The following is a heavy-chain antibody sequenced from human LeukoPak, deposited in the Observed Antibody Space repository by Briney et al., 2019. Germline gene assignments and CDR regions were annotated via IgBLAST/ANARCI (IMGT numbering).Heavy chain of an antibody. D-gene: IGHD5-24*01. J-gene: IGHJ4*02. V-gene: IGHV4-39*07. CDR3: ARAGEMATIADPIDY. CDR1: GGSISSSSYY. Sequence: SETLSLTCTVSGGSISSSSYYWGWIRQPPGKGLEWIGSIYYSGSTYYNPSLKSRVTMSVDTSKNQFSLKLSSVTAADTAVYYCARAGEMATIADPIDYWGQGTLVTVSS. CDR2: IYYSGST.